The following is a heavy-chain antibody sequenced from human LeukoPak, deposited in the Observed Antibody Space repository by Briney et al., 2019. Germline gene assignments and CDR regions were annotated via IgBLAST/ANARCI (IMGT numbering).Heavy chain of an antibody. CDR3: ATDRVGKLRYFELDY. J-gene: IGHJ4*02. D-gene: IGHD3-9*01. Sequence: GASVKVSCKVSGYTLTELSMHWVRQAPGKGLEWMGGFDPEDGEAIYAQKFQGRVTMTEDTSTGTAYMELSSLRSEDTAVYYCATDRVGKLRYFELDYWGQGTLVTVSS. V-gene: IGHV1-24*01. CDR2: FDPEDGEA. CDR1: GYTLTELS.